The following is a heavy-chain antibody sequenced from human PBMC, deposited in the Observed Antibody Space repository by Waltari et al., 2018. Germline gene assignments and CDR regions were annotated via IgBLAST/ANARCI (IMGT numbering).Heavy chain of an antibody. CDR1: GGSISNTIYY. Sequence: QLQLQESGPGLVKPSETLSLTCTVSGGSISNTIYYWGWLRRPPGKGLEWIGSIFYSGNPYYNPSLKSRVTISVDTSKNQFSLKLNSVTAADTAVYFCASITAYSSGWGYYYYGMDVWGQGTTVTVSS. CDR2: IFYSGNP. D-gene: IGHD6-19*01. J-gene: IGHJ6*02. V-gene: IGHV4-39*01. CDR3: ASITAYSSGWGYYYYGMDV.